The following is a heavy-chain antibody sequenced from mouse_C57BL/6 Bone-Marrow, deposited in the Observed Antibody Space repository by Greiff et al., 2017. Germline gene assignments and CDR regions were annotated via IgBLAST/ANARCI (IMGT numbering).Heavy chain of an antibody. CDR2: IYPRSGNT. CDR1: GYTFTSYG. J-gene: IGHJ1*03. D-gene: IGHD2-1*01. Sequence: QVQLQQSGAELARPGASVKLSCKASGYTFTSYGISWVKQRTGQGLEWIGEIYPRSGNTYYTEKFKGKATLTADKSSSTAYMELRSLTSEDSAVYFCAREGGNYDWYFDVWGTGTTVTVSS. V-gene: IGHV1-81*01. CDR3: AREGGNYDWYFDV.